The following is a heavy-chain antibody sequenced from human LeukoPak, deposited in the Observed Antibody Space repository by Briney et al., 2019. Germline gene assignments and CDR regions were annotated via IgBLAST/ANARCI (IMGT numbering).Heavy chain of an antibody. CDR2: ISWNSGSI. J-gene: IGHJ6*03. D-gene: IGHD2-15*01. V-gene: IGHV3-9*01. CDR3: ARTTEGYCRGRSCYSYYYYMDV. Sequence: GGSLRLSCAASGFTFDDYAVHWVRQAPGKGLEWVSGISWNSGSIAYADSVKGRFTISRDNAKNSLYLQMNSLRAEDTAVYYCARTTEGYCRGRSCYSYYYYMDVWGKGTTVTVSS. CDR1: GFTFDDYA.